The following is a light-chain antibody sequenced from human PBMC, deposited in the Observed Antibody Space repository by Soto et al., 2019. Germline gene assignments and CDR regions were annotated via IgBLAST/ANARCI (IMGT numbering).Light chain of an antibody. CDR2: DVS. V-gene: IGLV2-14*01. J-gene: IGLJ1*01. Sequence: QSVLTQPASVSGSPGQSITISCTGTSGDVGGYKYVSWYQQHPGKAPKFMIYDVSIRPSGVSNRFSGSKSGNTASLTISGLQAEDEADYYCCSYTSSSRYVFGTGTKVTVL. CDR3: CSYTSSSRYV. CDR1: SGDVGGYKY.